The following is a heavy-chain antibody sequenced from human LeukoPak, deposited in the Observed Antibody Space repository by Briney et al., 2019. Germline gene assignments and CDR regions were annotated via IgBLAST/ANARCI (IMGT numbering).Heavy chain of an antibody. J-gene: IGHJ4*02. Sequence: GGSLRLSCAASGFTFNNYGMTWVRQAPGKGLEWVSVVSTSGDNGYYADSVQGRFTISRDNSKNSLYLQMNSLRAEDTAVYYCARTVATLRIDYWGQGTLVTVSS. CDR1: GFTFNNYG. D-gene: IGHD5-12*01. CDR3: ARTVATLRIDY. V-gene: IGHV3-23*01. CDR2: VSTSGDNG.